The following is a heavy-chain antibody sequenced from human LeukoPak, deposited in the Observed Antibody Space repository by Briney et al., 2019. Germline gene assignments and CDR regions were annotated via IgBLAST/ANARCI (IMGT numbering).Heavy chain of an antibody. CDR2: ISGNGGRT. J-gene: IGHJ4*02. D-gene: IGHD3-22*01. Sequence: GGSLRLSCAASGFSFISYAMSWVRQAPGKGLEWVSTISGNGGRTYYADSVKGRFTISRDNSKNTLYLQMNSLRAEDTAVYYCARGAYYYEDWGQGTLVTVSS. CDR3: ARGAYYYED. CDR1: GFSFISYA. V-gene: IGHV3-23*01.